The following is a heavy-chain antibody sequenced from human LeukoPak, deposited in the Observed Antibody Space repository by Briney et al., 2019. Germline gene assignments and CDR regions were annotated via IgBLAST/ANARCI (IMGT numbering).Heavy chain of an antibody. V-gene: IGHV5-51*01. D-gene: IGHD2-2*01. CDR3: ARRRYCSSTSCYEGAFDI. Sequence: GASLQISCKGSGYSFTTYWIAWVRQMPGKGLEWMGIIYPGDSDTRYSPSFQGQVTISADKSISTAYLQWSSLKASDTAMYYCARRRYCSSTSCYEGAFDIWGQGTMVTVSS. CDR2: IYPGDSDT. CDR1: GYSFTTYW. J-gene: IGHJ3*02.